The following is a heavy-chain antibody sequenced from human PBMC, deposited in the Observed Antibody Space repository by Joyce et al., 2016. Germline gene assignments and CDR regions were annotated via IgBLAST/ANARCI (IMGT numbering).Heavy chain of an antibody. J-gene: IGHJ4*02. CDR2: SDPNDGST. CDR1: GYTFSNYY. Sequence: QVQLVQSGAEVKKPGASVKLSCKASGYTFSNYYMHWVRQAPGQGLEWMGISDPNDGSTYYAQKFQGRVTVTSDTSTSTGYMDLCSLRSEDTAVYYCARSDSGSYSDWLLGTLVTVSS. D-gene: IGHD1-26*01. V-gene: IGHV1-46*03. CDR3: ARSDSGSYSD.